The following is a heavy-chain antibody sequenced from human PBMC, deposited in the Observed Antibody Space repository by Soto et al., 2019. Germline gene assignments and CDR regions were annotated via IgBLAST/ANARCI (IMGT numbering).Heavy chain of an antibody. CDR2: ISYDGSNK. CDR1: GFTFSNYA. CDR3: AREGAPYSSGWYRYGADY. V-gene: IGHV3-30-3*01. J-gene: IGHJ4*02. Sequence: PGGYLRLSCEASGFTFSNYAMHWVRQAQGKGLEWVAVISYDGSNKYYADSVKGRFTISRDNSKNTLYLQMNSLRAEDTAVYYCAREGAPYSSGWYRYGADYWGQGTLVTVSS. D-gene: IGHD6-19*01.